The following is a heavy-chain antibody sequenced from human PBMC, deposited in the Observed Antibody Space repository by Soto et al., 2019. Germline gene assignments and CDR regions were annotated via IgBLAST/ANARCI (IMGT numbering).Heavy chain of an antibody. CDR2: ISSSGSSI. J-gene: IGHJ6*02. V-gene: IGHV3-48*03. Sequence: EVQLVESGGGLVQPGGSLRLSCAASGFTFSSYEMNWVRQAPGKGLEWVSYISSSGSSIYYADSVKGRFTISRDNAKKSLYLQMNSLRAEDTAVYYCARDDMTTVPADGMDVWGQGTTVTVSS. CDR1: GFTFSSYE. CDR3: ARDDMTTVPADGMDV. D-gene: IGHD4-17*01.